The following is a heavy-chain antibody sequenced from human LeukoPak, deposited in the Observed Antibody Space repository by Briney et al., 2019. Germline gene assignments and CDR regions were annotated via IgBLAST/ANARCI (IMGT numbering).Heavy chain of an antibody. Sequence: GRSLRLSCAASGFTFSSYAMHWVRQAPGKGLEWVAVISYDGSNKYYADSVKGRFTISRDNSKNTLYLQMNSLSVEDTAVYYCAKDIAASGLPRIFDFWGQGTLVTVSS. CDR2: ISYDGSNK. V-gene: IGHV3-30*04. CDR1: GFTFSSYA. J-gene: IGHJ4*02. D-gene: IGHD6-13*01. CDR3: AKDIAASGLPRIFDF.